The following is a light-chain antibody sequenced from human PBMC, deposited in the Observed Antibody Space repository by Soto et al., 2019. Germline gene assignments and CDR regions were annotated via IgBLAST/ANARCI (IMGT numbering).Light chain of an antibody. CDR2: EVS. V-gene: IGLV2-14*01. CDR1: SGEFGSYKY. CDR3: SSYTSSSTRPVV. Sequence: QSALTQPASVSGSPGQPIAIPSPGTSGEFGSYKYVSWYQQHPGKAPKLMIYEVSNRPSGVSDRFSGSKSGNTASLTISGLQTEDEADYYCSSYTSSSTRPVVLGGGTKVTVL. J-gene: IGLJ2*01.